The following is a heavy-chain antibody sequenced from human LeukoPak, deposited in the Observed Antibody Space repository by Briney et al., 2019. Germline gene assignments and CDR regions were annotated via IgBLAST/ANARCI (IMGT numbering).Heavy chain of an antibody. V-gene: IGHV3-7*01. CDR2: IKQDGSEK. D-gene: IGHD2-2*01. CDR1: GFTFSNYW. CDR3: ARVRGGYCSSTSCYHAFDI. J-gene: IGHJ3*02. Sequence: GGSLRLSCAASGFTFSNYWMSWVRQAPGKGLEWVANIKQDGSEKNYVDSVKGRFTISRDNAKNSLFLQMNSLRAEDTAVYYCARVRGGYCSSTSCYHAFDIWGQGTVVTVSS.